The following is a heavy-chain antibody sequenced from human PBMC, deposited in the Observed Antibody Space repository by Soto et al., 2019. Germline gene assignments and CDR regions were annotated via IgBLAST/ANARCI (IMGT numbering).Heavy chain of an antibody. V-gene: IGHV3-7*05. CDR2: INQDGSEK. CDR3: ALWSRIGNDF. J-gene: IGHJ4*02. D-gene: IGHD3-10*01. CDR1: GFTFDSYW. Sequence: SLRLSCAASGFTFDSYWMTWVRQAPGKGLGWVANINQDGSEKYYVDSVKGRFTISRDNAKNSLYLQMNSLRAEDTAVYYCALWSRIGNDFRGQGTPVTV.